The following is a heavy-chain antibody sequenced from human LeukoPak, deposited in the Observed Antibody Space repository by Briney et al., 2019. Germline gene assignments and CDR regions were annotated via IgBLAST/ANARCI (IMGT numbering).Heavy chain of an antibody. Sequence: GGSLRLSCAASGFTFSSYGMHWVRQAPGKGLEWVAFIRCDGSNKYYADSVKGRFTISRDNSKNTLYLQMNSLRAEDTAVYYCAKDRALLWFGELGDWGQGTLVTVSS. J-gene: IGHJ4*02. V-gene: IGHV3-30*02. CDR2: IRCDGSNK. CDR1: GFTFSSYG. D-gene: IGHD3-10*01. CDR3: AKDRALLWFGELGD.